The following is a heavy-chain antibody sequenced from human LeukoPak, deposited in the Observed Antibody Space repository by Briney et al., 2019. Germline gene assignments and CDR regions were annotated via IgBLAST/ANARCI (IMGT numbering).Heavy chain of an antibody. Sequence: GGSLRVSCVGSGFIFSNFNMNWVRQAPGNGLEWVSSISSTGNYIHYADSVKGRFTISRDNAQKSLYLQMNSLRVEDSAVYYCARVSTGPVWGQGTLVTVSS. V-gene: IGHV3-21*01. CDR1: GFIFSNFN. CDR2: ISSTGNYI. CDR3: ARVSTGPV. D-gene: IGHD1-1*01. J-gene: IGHJ4*02.